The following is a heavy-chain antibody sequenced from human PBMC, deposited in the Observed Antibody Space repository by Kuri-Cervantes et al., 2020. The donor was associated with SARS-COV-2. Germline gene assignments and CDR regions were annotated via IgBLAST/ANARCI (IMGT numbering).Heavy chain of an antibody. CDR3: AEDGDPDY. CDR2: IYSGGSST. D-gene: IGHD2-21*01. Sequence: GESLKISCAASGFTFSSYAMSWDRQAPGKGLEWVSVIYSGGSSTHYADSVKGRFTISRDNSKNTLYLQMNSLRAEYTAVYYCAEDGDPDYWGQGTLVTVSS. CDR1: GFTFSSYA. V-gene: IGHV3-23*03. J-gene: IGHJ4*02.